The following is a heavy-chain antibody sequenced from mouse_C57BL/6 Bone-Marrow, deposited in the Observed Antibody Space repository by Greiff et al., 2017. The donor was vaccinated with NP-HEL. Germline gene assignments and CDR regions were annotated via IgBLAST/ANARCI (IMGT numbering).Heavy chain of an antibody. CDR2: IYPGGGYT. CDR1: GYTFTNYW. D-gene: IGHD2-2*01. CDR3: ARGGYVYYAMDY. V-gene: IGHV1-63*01. Sequence: QVQLQQSGAELVRPGTSVKMSCKASGYTFTNYWIGWAKQRPGHGLEWIGDIYPGGGYTTYNEKFKGKATLTADKSSSTAYMQFSSLTSEDSAIYYCARGGYVYYAMDYWGQGTSVTVSS. J-gene: IGHJ4*01.